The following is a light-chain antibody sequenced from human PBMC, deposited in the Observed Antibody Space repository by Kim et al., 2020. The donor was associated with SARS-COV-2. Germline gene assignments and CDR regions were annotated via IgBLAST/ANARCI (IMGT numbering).Light chain of an antibody. Sequence: QSVLTQPPSVSGAPGQRVTISCTGSSSNTGAGHDVHWYQQIPGTAPKLLIFGNNNRPSGVPDRISGSKSGTSASLTITGLQTEDEADYYCQSYDASLSAWVFGGGTKVTVL. J-gene: IGLJ3*02. CDR1: SSNTGAGHD. CDR2: GNN. V-gene: IGLV1-40*01. CDR3: QSYDASLSAWV.